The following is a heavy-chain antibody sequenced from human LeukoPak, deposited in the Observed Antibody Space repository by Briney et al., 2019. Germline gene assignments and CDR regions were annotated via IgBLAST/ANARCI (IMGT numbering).Heavy chain of an antibody. CDR2: IYSDGST. J-gene: IGHJ4*02. CDR1: GFTVSNNY. CDR3: SRSLEC. Sequence: PGGSLRLSCAASGFTVSNNYMTGVRQAPGKGLEWVSVIYSDGSTYYADSVKGRFTISRDNAKKSVFLQMNSLRAEDTAVYYCSRSLECWGQGTPVTVSS. D-gene: IGHD3-3*01. V-gene: IGHV3-66*01.